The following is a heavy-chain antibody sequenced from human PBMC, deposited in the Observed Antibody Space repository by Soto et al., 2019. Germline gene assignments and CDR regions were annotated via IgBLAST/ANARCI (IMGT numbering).Heavy chain of an antibody. D-gene: IGHD6-13*01. J-gene: IGHJ4*02. V-gene: IGHV4-39*01. CDR1: GGSISSSSYY. CDR2: IYYSGST. Sequence: QLQLQESGPGLVKPSETLSLTCTVSGGSISSSSYYWGWIRQAPGKGLEWIGSIYYSGSTYYNPSLKSRVTISVDTSKNQFSLKLSSVTAADTAVYYCASLRSWYSDVKGWASLGPDYWGQGTLVTVSS. CDR3: ASLRSWYSDVKGWASLGPDY.